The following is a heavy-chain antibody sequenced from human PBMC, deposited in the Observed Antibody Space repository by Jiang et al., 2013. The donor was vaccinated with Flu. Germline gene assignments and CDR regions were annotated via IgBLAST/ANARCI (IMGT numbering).Heavy chain of an antibody. V-gene: IGHV4-4*07. Sequence: GLVKPSETLSLTCTVSGGSIRSYFWSWIRQPAGKGLEWIGHIDTSGSTKYNPSLQSRVTMSIDTSKNQFSLKLTSVTAADRAVYYCARGGVAVAWGYFDYWGQGTLVTVSS. CDR1: GGSIRSYF. CDR2: IDTSGST. D-gene: IGHD3-10*01. J-gene: IGHJ4*02. CDR3: ARGGVAVAWGYFDY.